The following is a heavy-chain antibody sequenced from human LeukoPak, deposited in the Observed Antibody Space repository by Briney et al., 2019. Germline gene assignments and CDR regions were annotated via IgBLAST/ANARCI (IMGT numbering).Heavy chain of an antibody. J-gene: IGHJ4*02. Sequence: SETLSLTCTVSGGSISGHYWNWIRQPPGKGLEWIGCIYYTGSTNYNPILYSRVTIALDKSSNQFSLKLSSVTAADTAVYYCARDWGDYDGGGYYFDSWGQGTLVTVSS. V-gene: IGHV4-59*11. CDR2: IYYTGST. D-gene: IGHD3-22*01. CDR3: ARDWGDYDGGGYYFDS. CDR1: GGSISGHY.